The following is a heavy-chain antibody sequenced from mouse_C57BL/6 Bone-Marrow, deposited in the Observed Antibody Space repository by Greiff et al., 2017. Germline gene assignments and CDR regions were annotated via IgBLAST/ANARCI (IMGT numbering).Heavy chain of an antibody. CDR1: GYAFTNYL. Sequence: VQLQQSGAELVRPGTSVKVSCKASGYAFTNYLIEWVKQRPGQGLEWIGVINPGSGGTNYNEKFKGKATLTADKSSSTAYMQLSSLTSEDSAVYFCARCYYYGRGYFDVWGTGTTVTVSS. CDR3: ARCYYYGRGYFDV. V-gene: IGHV1-54*01. CDR2: INPGSGGT. D-gene: IGHD1-1*01. J-gene: IGHJ1*03.